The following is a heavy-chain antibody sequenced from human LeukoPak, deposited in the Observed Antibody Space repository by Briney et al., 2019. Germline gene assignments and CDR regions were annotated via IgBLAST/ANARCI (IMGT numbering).Heavy chain of an antibody. Sequence: GGSLRLSCAASGFTFSSYAMSWVRQAPGRRLEWVSAISGSGGSAYYEDSVKGRFTISRDNSKNTLYLQVNSLRAEDTAVYYCAKDLDGWSSSWYEDFDYWGQGTLVTVSS. CDR2: ISGSGGSA. D-gene: IGHD6-13*01. J-gene: IGHJ4*02. CDR1: GFTFSSYA. V-gene: IGHV3-23*01. CDR3: AKDLDGWSSSWYEDFDY.